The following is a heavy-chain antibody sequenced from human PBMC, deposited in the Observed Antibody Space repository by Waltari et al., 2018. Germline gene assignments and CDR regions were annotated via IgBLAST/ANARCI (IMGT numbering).Heavy chain of an antibody. J-gene: IGHJ4*02. CDR1: GFTFRQYA. D-gene: IGHD2-15*01. CDR3: AREIGYSGALDY. CDR2: VSSDGSIT. V-gene: IGHV3-30*15. Sequence: QVQLVESGGGVVQPGRSLRLPCAGCGFTFRQYAMPWVRQAPGKGLDWVAVVSSDGSITYYAESVKGRFTISRDNSKNTVYLQMSSLRAEDTGIYYCAREIGYSGALDYWGLGDLVTVSS.